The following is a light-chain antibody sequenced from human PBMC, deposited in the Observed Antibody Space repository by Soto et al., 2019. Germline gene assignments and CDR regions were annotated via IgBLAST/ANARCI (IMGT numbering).Light chain of an antibody. V-gene: IGKV1-39*01. J-gene: IGKJ1*01. CDR1: QDINKN. Sequence: DIQLTQSPSSLSASVGGRVPLTCQASQDINKNLIWYQQKTGKPPTLLIYGASALQRGVPERLSGSGSGTELNLTINKMQREDFATYYCQQTYNLPRTFGQGTKVDIK. CDR3: QQTYNLPRT. CDR2: GAS.